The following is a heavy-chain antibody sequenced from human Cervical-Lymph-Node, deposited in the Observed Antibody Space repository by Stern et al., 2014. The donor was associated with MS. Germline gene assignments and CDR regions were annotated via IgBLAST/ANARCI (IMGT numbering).Heavy chain of an antibody. CDR2: IHSGDSDT. Sequence: VQLVESGAEVKKPGESLKISCKGSGYKFSTYWIGWVRQMPGKGLEWIGIIHSGDSDTRYSPSFQGQAAISVDKSISTAYLQWSSLKASDTAIYFCARQGIGGGKVFYYYAMDVWGQGTTVTVSS. CDR3: ARQGIGGGKVFYYYAMDV. V-gene: IGHV5-51*01. J-gene: IGHJ6*02. D-gene: IGHD2-15*01. CDR1: GYKFSTYW.